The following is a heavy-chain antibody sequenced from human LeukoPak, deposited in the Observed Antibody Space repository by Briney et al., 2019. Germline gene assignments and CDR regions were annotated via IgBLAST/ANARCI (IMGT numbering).Heavy chain of an antibody. CDR2: INGGSGNT. J-gene: IGHJ4*02. D-gene: IGHD3-22*01. V-gene: IGHV1-3*01. CDR3: ANPRYDSSGYYYVD. CDR1: GYTFTDYT. Sequence: GASVKVSCKASGYTFTDYTMHWLRQAPGQRFYWMGWINGGSGNTKYSPEFQGRVTITRDTSASTAYMELSSLRSEDTAVYYCANPRYDSSGYYYVDWGQGTLVTVSS.